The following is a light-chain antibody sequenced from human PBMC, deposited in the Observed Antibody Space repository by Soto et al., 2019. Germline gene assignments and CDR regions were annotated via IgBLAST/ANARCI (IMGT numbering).Light chain of an antibody. CDR1: QFVSSR. J-gene: IGKJ1*01. CDR3: QEYIQWPPGM. V-gene: IGKV3-15*01. Sequence: DIVVTQSPATLSASPGERVTLSCRASQFVSSRLAWYQQRPDQVPRLLIYDTSTRAPGSSARFSGSGSGTEFTLTISSLQSEDFAVYYCQEYIQWPPGMFGPGTTVDIK. CDR2: DTS.